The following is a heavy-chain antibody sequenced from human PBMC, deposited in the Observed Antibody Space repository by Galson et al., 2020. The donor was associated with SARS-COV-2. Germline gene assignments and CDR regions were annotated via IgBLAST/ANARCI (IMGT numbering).Heavy chain of an antibody. D-gene: IGHD3-3*01. V-gene: IGHV3-30*04. CDR1: GFTFSSSA. CDR2: ISYDGSNK. J-gene: IGHJ5*02. Sequence: GGSLRLSCAASGFTFSSSAMHWVRQAPGKGLEWVAVISYDGSNKYYADSVKGRFTISRDNSKNTLYLQMNSLRAEDTAVYYCARDYTTQYYDVWSGYYLSATSPRYNWFDPWGQGTLVTVSS. CDR3: ARDYTTQYYDVWSGYYLSATSPRYNWFDP.